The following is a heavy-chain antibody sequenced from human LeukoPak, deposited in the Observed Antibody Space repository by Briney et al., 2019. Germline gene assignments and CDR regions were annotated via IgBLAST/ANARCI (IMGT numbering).Heavy chain of an antibody. Sequence: SQTLSLTCTASGGSISSDLYYWSWIRQPAGKGLEWIGRIYRSGTTNYNPSLKSRVTISIERSKNQVSLMLNSVTAADTAVYYCAGGAYGSGSYAKWFDPWGQGTLVIVSS. CDR3: AGGAYGSGSYAKWFDP. J-gene: IGHJ5*02. D-gene: IGHD3-10*01. CDR1: GGSISSDLYY. V-gene: IGHV4-61*02. CDR2: IYRSGTT.